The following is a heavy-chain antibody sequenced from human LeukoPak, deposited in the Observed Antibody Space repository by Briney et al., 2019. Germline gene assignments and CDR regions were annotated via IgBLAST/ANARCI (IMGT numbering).Heavy chain of an antibody. CDR2: TSSSSSYI. V-gene: IGHV3-21*01. CDR1: GFTFSSYS. J-gene: IGHJ4*02. Sequence: GGSLRLSCAASGFTFSSYSMNWVRQAPGKGLEWVSSTSSSSSYIYYADSVKGRFTISRDNAKNSLYLQMNSLRAEDTAVYYCARVRPILYYFDYWGQGTLVTVSS. D-gene: IGHD3-3*01. CDR3: ARVRPILYYFDY.